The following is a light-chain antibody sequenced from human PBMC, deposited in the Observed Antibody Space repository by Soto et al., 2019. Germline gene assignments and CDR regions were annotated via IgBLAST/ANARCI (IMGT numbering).Light chain of an antibody. Sequence: EMGMTQSPATLSVSPGERATLSCRASQSVSNTLAWYQQKPGQAPRLLMYGASIRATGIPARFSGGGSGTQFTLTISSLQSEDFAVYYCQQYDNWPYTFGQGTKVDIK. CDR1: QSVSNT. CDR2: GAS. J-gene: IGKJ2*01. CDR3: QQYDNWPYT. V-gene: IGKV3-15*01.